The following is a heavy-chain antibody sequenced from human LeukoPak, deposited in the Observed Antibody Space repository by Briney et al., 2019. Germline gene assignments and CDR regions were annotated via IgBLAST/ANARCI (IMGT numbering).Heavy chain of an antibody. Sequence: SETLSLTCTVSGGSISSYYWSWIRQPAGKGLEWIGCIYTSGSTNYNPSLKSRVTMSVDTSKNQFSLKLSSVTAADTAVYYCARVGNIVVGDYYYMDVWGKGTTVTVSS. CDR3: ARVGNIVVGDYYYMDV. CDR2: IYTSGST. CDR1: GGSISSYY. J-gene: IGHJ6*03. V-gene: IGHV4-4*07. D-gene: IGHD2-2*01.